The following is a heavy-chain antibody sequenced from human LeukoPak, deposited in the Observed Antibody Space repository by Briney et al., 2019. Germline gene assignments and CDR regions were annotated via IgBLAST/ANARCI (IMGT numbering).Heavy chain of an antibody. J-gene: IGHJ5*02. CDR3: ARGPLYSSGWYLKNWFDP. CDR2: ISAYNGNT. D-gene: IGHD6-19*01. V-gene: IGHV1-18*01. CDR1: GYTFTSYG. Sequence: ASVKVSCKASGYTFTSYGISWVRQAPGQGLEWMGWISAYNGNTNYAQKFQGRVTMTRDMSTSTVYMELSSLRSEDTAVYYCARGPLYSSGWYLKNWFDPWGQGTLVTVSS.